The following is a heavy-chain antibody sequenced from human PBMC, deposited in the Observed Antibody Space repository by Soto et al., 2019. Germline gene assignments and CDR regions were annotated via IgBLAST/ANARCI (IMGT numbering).Heavy chain of an antibody. V-gene: IGHV3-74*01. CDR3: VRDSARAFDY. CDR2: ISNDDNSA. D-gene: IGHD3-10*01. Sequence: GGSLRLSCAASGFRFSAYWIHWVRQVPGKGLAWVSHISNDDNSATYADSVKGRFTISRDDARNTVYLQMNSLRADDTAVYYCVRDSARAFDYWGRGTLVTVSS. CDR1: GFRFSAYW. J-gene: IGHJ4*01.